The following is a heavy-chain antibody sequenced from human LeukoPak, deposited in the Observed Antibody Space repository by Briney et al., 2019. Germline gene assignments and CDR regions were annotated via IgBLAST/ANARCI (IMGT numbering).Heavy chain of an antibody. CDR1: GGSISSYY. D-gene: IGHD4-23*01. CDR2: IYYSGST. Sequence: PSETLSLTCSVSGGSISSYYWSWIRQPPGKGLEWIGYIYYSGSTNYNPSLKSRVTISLDTSKNQFSLKLSSVTTADTAVYYCARSVVTLYWYFDLWGRGTLVTVSS. J-gene: IGHJ2*01. CDR3: ARSVVTLYWYFDL. V-gene: IGHV4-59*01.